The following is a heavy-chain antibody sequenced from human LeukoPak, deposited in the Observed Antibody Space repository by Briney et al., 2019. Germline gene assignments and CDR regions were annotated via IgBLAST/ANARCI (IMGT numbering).Heavy chain of an antibody. CDR1: GGSFSGYY. CDR2: IYTSGST. Sequence: PSETLSLTCAVYGGSFSGYYWSWIRQPAGKGLEWIGRIYTSGSTNYNPSLKSRVTMSVDTSKDQFSLKLSSVTAADTALYYCARVGAKKNHYYGMDVWGQGTTVTVSS. CDR3: ARVGAKKNHYYGMDV. V-gene: IGHV4-59*10. D-gene: IGHD1-26*01. J-gene: IGHJ6*02.